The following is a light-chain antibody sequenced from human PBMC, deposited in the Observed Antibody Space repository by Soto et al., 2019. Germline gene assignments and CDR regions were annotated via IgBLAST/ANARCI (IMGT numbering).Light chain of an antibody. CDR2: AAS. V-gene: IGKV1-17*01. CDR3: LQHTCLWT. J-gene: IGKJ1*01. CDR1: QDISNN. Sequence: DIQMTQSPSSLSASVGDSVTITCRASQDISNNLGWFQQKPGKAPKRLIYAASSLQSGVPSRFSGSGSGTEFTLTISSLQPEDFATYYCLQHTCLWTFGQGTKVEIK.